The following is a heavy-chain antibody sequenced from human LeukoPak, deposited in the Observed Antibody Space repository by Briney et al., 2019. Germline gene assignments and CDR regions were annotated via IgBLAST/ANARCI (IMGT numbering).Heavy chain of an antibody. Sequence: ASVKVSCKASGYTFTVYYMHWVRQAPGQGLEWMGWIDPNSGGTNYAQKFQGRVTMTRDTSISTAYMELSRLRSDDTAVYYCARPLENDYGDLIDYWGQGTLVTVSS. CDR3: ARPLENDYGDLIDY. J-gene: IGHJ4*02. V-gene: IGHV1-2*02. CDR1: GYTFTVYY. D-gene: IGHD4-17*01. CDR2: IDPNSGGT.